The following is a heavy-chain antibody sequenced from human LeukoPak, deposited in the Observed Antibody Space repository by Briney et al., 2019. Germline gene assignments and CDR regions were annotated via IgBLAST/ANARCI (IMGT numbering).Heavy chain of an antibody. V-gene: IGHV1-18*01. CDR2: ISAYNGNT. CDR3: ARVPPYYYYMDV. J-gene: IGHJ6*03. Sequence: ASVNVSCKASGYTFTGYGISWVRQAPGQGLEWMGWISAYNGNTNYAQKLQGRVTMTTDTSTSTAYMELRSLRSDDTAVYYCARVPPYYYYMDVWGKGTTVTVSS. CDR1: GYTFTGYG.